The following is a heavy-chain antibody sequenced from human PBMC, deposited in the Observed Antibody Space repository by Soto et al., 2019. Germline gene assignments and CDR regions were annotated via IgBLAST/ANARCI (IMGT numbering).Heavy chain of an antibody. D-gene: IGHD2-21*02. J-gene: IGHJ6*02. V-gene: IGHV1-3*01. Sequence: QVQLVQSGAEVKKPGASVKVSCKASGYTFTSYAMHWVRQAPGQRLEGMGWINAGNGNTKYSQKFQGRVTITRDTSARTAYMELSSLRSEDTAVYYCASEYCGGDCYSAARYGMDVWGQGTTVTVSS. CDR1: GYTFTSYA. CDR3: ASEYCGGDCYSAARYGMDV. CDR2: INAGNGNT.